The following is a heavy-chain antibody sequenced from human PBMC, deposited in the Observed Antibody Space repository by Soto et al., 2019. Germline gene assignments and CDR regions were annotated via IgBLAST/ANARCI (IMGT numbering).Heavy chain of an antibody. CDR2: ISSGGGKK. CDR3: ARDEGFCSSASCSEVGYYYGLAV. CDR1: GFTFSDYY. J-gene: IGHJ6*02. Sequence: QVQLVESGGGLVKPGGSLRLSCAASGFTFSDYYMTWIRQPPGKGLEWVAYISSGGGKKYYVDSVQGRFTISRDNAKNSPELQMNSLRVEDTAVYYCARDEGFCSSASCSEVGYYYGLAVWGQGTTVTVSS. V-gene: IGHV3-11*01. D-gene: IGHD2-2*01.